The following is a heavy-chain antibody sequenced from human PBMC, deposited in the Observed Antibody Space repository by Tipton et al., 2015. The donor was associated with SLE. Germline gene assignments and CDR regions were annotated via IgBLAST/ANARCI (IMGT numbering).Heavy chain of an antibody. Sequence: TLSLTCAVYGGSFSDYYWSWIRQPPGKGLEWIGYIYYSGSPNYDPSVKSRVTISIDTSKNHFSLRLTSVTAADTAVYYCARVGYGDYGGIDYWGQGTLVTVSS. CDR3: ARVGYGDYGGIDY. CDR1: GGSFSDYY. CDR2: IYYSGSP. D-gene: IGHD4-17*01. J-gene: IGHJ4*02. V-gene: IGHV4-59*01.